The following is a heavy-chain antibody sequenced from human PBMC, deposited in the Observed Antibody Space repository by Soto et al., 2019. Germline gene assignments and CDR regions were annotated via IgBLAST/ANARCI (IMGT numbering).Heavy chain of an antibody. CDR2: IYYSGRT. Sequence: SETLSLTCTVSGGSISSYYWSWIRQPPGKGLEWIGYIYYSGRTNYNPSFKSRVTISVDTSKNQFSLKLSSVTAADTAVYYCARVYGLDLFDYWGQETLVTVSS. CDR1: GGSISSYY. J-gene: IGHJ4*02. V-gene: IGHV4-59*01. D-gene: IGHD2-8*01. CDR3: ARVYGLDLFDY.